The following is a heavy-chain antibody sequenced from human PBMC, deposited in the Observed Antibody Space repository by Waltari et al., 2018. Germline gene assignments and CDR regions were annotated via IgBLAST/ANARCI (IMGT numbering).Heavy chain of an antibody. V-gene: IGHV4-39*01. D-gene: IGHD5-12*01. CDR1: GGSIDTPNNY. J-gene: IGHJ3*01. CDR3: ATYIGASVGTAAFDV. CDR2: ISYVGTT. Sequence: QLQLQESGPGPVKPSETLSLTCSVAGGSIDTPNNYWSWIRQPPGQGLEWIGTISYVGTTYTNPSLRSRLTMSRDTSKNQLSLTLGSTTAADTAVYYCATYIGASVGTAAFDVWGQGTMVTVSS.